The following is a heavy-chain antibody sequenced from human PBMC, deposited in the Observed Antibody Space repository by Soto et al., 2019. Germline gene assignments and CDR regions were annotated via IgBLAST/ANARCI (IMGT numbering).Heavy chain of an antibody. V-gene: IGHV1-8*01. J-gene: IGHJ6*03. CDR2: MNPNSGNT. D-gene: IGHD2-2*03. Sequence: QVQLVQSGAEVKKPGASVKVSCKASGYTFTSYDINWVRQATGQGLEWMGWMNPNSGNTGYAQKGQGRVSMIRNTSISTAYMELSSLRCEDTAVYYFARVCGYCSSTSCYDYYYYYYMDVWGKGTTVTVSS. CDR3: ARVCGYCSSTSCYDYYYYYYMDV. CDR1: GYTFTSYD.